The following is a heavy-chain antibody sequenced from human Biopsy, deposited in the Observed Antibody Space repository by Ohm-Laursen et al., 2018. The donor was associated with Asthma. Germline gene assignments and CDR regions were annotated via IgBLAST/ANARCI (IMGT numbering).Heavy chain of an antibody. CDR3: GIVVAANPFQGDC. CDR2: ISYDGSIT. D-gene: IGHD2-15*01. V-gene: IGHV3-30*03. J-gene: IGHJ4*02. CDR1: GFAFRSYA. Sequence: SLRLSCSASGFAFRSYAMNWVRQAPGKGLEWMAVISYDGSITHYADSVKGRFTISRDNSKNTVYLDISSLRIEDTAVFYCGIVVAANPFQGDCWGQGTLVTVSS.